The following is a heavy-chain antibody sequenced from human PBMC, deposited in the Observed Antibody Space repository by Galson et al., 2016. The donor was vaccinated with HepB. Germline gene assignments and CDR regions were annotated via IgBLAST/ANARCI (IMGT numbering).Heavy chain of an antibody. Sequence: SLRLSCAASGFTVGNNYMSWVRQAPGKGLEWVSLIYSGGNTLYADSVKGRFSISRDNSKNTLYLQMNSLRAEDTAVYYCARNPGASTWGWGQGTVVTVSS. CDR3: ARNPGASTWG. CDR2: IYSGGNT. J-gene: IGHJ4*02. V-gene: IGHV3-66*01. CDR1: GFTVGNNY. D-gene: IGHD6-13*01.